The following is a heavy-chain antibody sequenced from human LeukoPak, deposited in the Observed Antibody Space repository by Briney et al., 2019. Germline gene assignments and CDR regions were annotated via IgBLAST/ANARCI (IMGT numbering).Heavy chain of an antibody. V-gene: IGHV4-59*08. D-gene: IGHD6-13*01. Sequence: SETLSLTCTVSGGSISSYYWSWIRQPPGKGLEWIVYIYYSGSTNYNPSLKSRVTISVDTSKNQFSLKLSSVTAADTAVYYCARTYSSSWYYFDYWGQGTLVTVSS. CDR3: ARTYSSSWYYFDY. J-gene: IGHJ4*02. CDR2: IYYSGST. CDR1: GGSISSYY.